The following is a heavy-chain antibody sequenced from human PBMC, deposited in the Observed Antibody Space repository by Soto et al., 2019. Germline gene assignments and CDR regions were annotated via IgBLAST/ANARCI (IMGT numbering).Heavy chain of an antibody. CDR1: GYTFTSYG. V-gene: IGHV1-18*04. Sequence: GASLKGSCKASGYTFTSYGISWVRQAPRQGLEWMGWISAYNGNTNYAQKLQGGVTMTTDTSTSTAYMELRSLRSDDTAVYYCAQSAGYCSGGSCYWAGDYYYGMDVWGQGTTVTVSS. D-gene: IGHD2-15*01. J-gene: IGHJ6*02. CDR2: ISAYNGNT. CDR3: AQSAGYCSGGSCYWAGDYYYGMDV.